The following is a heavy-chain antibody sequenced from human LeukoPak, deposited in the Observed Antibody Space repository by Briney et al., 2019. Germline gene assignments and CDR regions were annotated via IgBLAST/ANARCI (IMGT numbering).Heavy chain of an antibody. J-gene: IGHJ3*02. Sequence: PSETLSLTCTASGGSISSYYWSWIRQPAGKGLEWIGRIYTSGSTNYNPSLKSRVTMSVDTSKNQFSLKLSSVTAADTAVYYRARAGYCSSTSCYLFGDYAFKPSGDAFDIWGQGTMVTVSS. V-gene: IGHV4-4*07. D-gene: IGHD2-2*01. CDR2: IYTSGST. CDR1: GGSISSYY. CDR3: ARAGYCSSTSCYLFGDYAFKPSGDAFDI.